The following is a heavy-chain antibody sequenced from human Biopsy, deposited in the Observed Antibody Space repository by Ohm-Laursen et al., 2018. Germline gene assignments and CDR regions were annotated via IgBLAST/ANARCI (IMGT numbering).Heavy chain of an antibody. V-gene: IGHV4-59*02. CDR1: GDSVTKYY. J-gene: IGHJ6*02. CDR3: ARDSGILNYGNFKYYHYYGMDV. D-gene: IGHD4-11*01. CDR2: IYYSVIT. Sequence: GTLSLTCPVSGDSVTKYYWSWIRQPPGKGLEWIGHIYYSVITNYNPSLQSRVSISVDTSRNQVSLTLSSVTAADTAVYYCARDSGILNYGNFKYYHYYGMDVWGQGTKVIVSS.